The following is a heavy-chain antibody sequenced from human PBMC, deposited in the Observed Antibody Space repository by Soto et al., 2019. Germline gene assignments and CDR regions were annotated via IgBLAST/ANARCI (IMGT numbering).Heavy chain of an antibody. V-gene: IGHV3-23*01. CDR3: AKDRSGSYYFDY. D-gene: IGHD1-26*01. CDR2: ISGSGGST. CDR1: GFTFSSYA. Sequence: GSLRLSCAASGFTFSSYAMSWVRQAPGKGLEWVSAISGSGGSTYYADSVKGRFTISRDKSKNTLYLQMNSLRAEDTAVYYCAKDRSGSYYFDYWGQGTLVTVSS. J-gene: IGHJ4*02.